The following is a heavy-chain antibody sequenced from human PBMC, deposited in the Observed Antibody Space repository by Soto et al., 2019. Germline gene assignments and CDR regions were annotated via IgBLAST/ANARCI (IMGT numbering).Heavy chain of an antibody. D-gene: IGHD1-26*01. CDR1: GGSISSSSYY. CDR3: ARHGAISGGKSYRYGMDV. J-gene: IGHJ6*02. Sequence: PSETLSLTCTVSGGSISSSSYYWGWIRQPPGKGLEWIGSIYYSGSTYYNPSLKSRVTISVDTSKNQFSLKLSSVTAADTAVYYCARHGAISGGKSYRYGMDVWGQGTTVTVSS. V-gene: IGHV4-39*01. CDR2: IYYSGST.